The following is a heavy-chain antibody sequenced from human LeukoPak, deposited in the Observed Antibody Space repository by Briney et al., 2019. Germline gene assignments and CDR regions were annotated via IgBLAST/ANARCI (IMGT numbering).Heavy chain of an antibody. J-gene: IGHJ6*03. Sequence: PSETLSLTCTVSGGSFTTYYWSWIRQPAGRGLEWIGHIDSSGTTNYNPSLKSRVTMSTDPSKNQFSLKLSSVTAADTAVYYCARTYYYGSGSLYYMDVWGKGTTVTVSS. V-gene: IGHV4-4*07. CDR3: ARTYYYGSGSLYYMDV. D-gene: IGHD3-10*01. CDR2: IDSSGTT. CDR1: GGSFTTYY.